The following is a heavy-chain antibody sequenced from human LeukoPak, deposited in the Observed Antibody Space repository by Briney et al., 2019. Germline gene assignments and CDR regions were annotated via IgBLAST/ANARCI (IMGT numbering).Heavy chain of an antibody. V-gene: IGHV1-3*01. CDR3: ARDITIFGVVTQDAFDI. D-gene: IGHD3-3*01. CDR2: INAGNGNT. CDR1: GYTFTSYA. Sequence: GASVKVSCKASGYTFTSYAMHWVRQAPGQRLEWMGWINAGNGNTKYSQKFQGRVTITRDTSASTAYMELSRLRSDDTAVYYCARDITIFGVVTQDAFDIWGQGTMVTVSS. J-gene: IGHJ3*02.